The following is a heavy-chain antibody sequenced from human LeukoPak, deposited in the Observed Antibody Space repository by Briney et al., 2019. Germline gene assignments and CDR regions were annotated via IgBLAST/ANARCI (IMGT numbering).Heavy chain of an antibody. CDR1: GFTFSTHG. J-gene: IGHJ3*02. CDR3: AKEGDYYGSGSYRDGFDI. V-gene: IGHV3-30*02. CDR2: IRYDGINK. Sequence: GGSLRLSCAASGFTFSTHGMHWVRQAPGRGLEWVAFIRYDGINKYYADSVKGRFTISRDSFKNTLYLQMNSLRPEDTAVYYCAKEGDYYGSGSYRDGFDIWGQGTRATVSS. D-gene: IGHD3-10*01.